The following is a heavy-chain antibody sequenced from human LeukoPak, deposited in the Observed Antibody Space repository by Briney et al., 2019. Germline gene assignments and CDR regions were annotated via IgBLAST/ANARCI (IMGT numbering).Heavy chain of an antibody. V-gene: IGHV3-23*01. CDR3: VKDLGRYRNNCFDY. Sequence: QPGGSLRLSCAASGFTFSSYAMSWVRQAPEKGLEWVSTISGSGGGTYCADSVKGRFTISRDDSKNTLYLQMNSLRAEDTAVYYCVKDLGRYRNNCFDYWGQGTLVTVSS. CDR1: GFTFSSYA. CDR2: ISGSGGGT. J-gene: IGHJ4*02. D-gene: IGHD1-26*01.